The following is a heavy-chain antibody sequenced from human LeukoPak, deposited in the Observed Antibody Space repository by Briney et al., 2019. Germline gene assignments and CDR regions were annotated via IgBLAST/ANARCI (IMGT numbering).Heavy chain of an antibody. Sequence: ASVKVSCKASGYTFTGYYMHWVRQAPGQGLEWMGWINPNSGGTNYAQKFQGRVAMTRDTSISTAYMELSRLRSDGTAVYYCASRRYCTNGVCYPFDYWGQGTLVTVSS. J-gene: IGHJ4*02. D-gene: IGHD2-8*01. CDR2: INPNSGGT. V-gene: IGHV1-2*02. CDR1: GYTFTGYY. CDR3: ASRRYCTNGVCYPFDY.